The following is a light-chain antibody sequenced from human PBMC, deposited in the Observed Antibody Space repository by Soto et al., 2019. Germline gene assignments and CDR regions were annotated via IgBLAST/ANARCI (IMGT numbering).Light chain of an antibody. V-gene: IGKV3-20*01. CDR3: QQYGSSGT. Sequence: EILLTQSPVTLSLSPGERATLSCRASQNVRGYLAWYQQRPGQAPRLLIYSSSSRASGIPDRFSGSGSGTDFTLTISRLEPEDFAVYYCQQYGSSGTFGQGTKVDIK. CDR2: SSS. J-gene: IGKJ1*01. CDR1: QNVRGY.